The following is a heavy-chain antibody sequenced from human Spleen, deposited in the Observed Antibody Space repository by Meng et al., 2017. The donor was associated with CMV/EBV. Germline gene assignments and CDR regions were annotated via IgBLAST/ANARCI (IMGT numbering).Heavy chain of an antibody. J-gene: IGHJ4*02. CDR3: AKAIEARPAGHFDY. CDR2: ISASADRT. Sequence: GESLKISCAASGFTFSNAWMSWVRQAPGKGLEWVSAISASADRTYYADSVKGRFIISRDNSKNTVYLQMNSLRAEDTALYYCAKAIEARPAGHFDYWGQGTLVTVSS. V-gene: IGHV3-23*01. D-gene: IGHD6-6*01. CDR1: GFTFSNAW.